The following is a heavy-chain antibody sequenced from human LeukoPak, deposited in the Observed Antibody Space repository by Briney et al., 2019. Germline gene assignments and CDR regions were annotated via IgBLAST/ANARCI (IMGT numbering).Heavy chain of an antibody. CDR3: ASHFDSSGFYYFDY. CDR2: ISGSGSTT. J-gene: IGHJ4*02. Sequence: PGGSLRLSCATSGFTFINYAMSWVRQAPGKGLEWVSTISGSGSTTYYADSVKGRFTISIDNSENTLYLQMYSLRAEDTAVYYCASHFDSSGFYYFDYWGQGTLVTVSS. CDR1: GFTFINYA. D-gene: IGHD3-22*01. V-gene: IGHV3-23*01.